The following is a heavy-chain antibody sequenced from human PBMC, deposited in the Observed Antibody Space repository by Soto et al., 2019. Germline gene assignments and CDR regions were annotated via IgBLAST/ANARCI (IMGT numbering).Heavy chain of an antibody. D-gene: IGHD2-8*01. CDR2: ISAYNGNT. V-gene: IGHV1-18*04. J-gene: IGHJ5*02. Sequence: VASVKVSCKASGYTFTSYGISWVRQAPGQGLEWMGWISAYNGNTNYAQKLQGRVTMTTDTSTSTAYMELRSLRSDDTAVYYCARAGYCTNGVCYANWFDPWGQGTLVTVSS. CDR1: GYTFTSYG. CDR3: ARAGYCTNGVCYANWFDP.